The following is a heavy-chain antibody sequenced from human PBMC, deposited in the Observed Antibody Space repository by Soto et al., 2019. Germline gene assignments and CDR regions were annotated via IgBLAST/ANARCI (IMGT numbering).Heavy chain of an antibody. CDR3: ARDRVAGPPIYYFDY. V-gene: IGHV3-30-3*01. J-gene: IGHJ4*02. CDR1: GFTFSSYA. Sequence: GGSLRLSCAASGFTFSSYAMHWVRQAPGKGLEWVAVISYDGSNKYYADSVKGRFTISRDNSKNTLYLQMNSLRAEDTAVYYCARDRVAGPPIYYFDYWGQGTLVTVSS. D-gene: IGHD6-19*01. CDR2: ISYDGSNK.